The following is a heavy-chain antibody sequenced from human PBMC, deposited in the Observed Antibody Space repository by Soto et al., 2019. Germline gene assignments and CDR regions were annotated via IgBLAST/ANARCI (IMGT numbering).Heavy chain of an antibody. CDR1: GFTFRNYA. D-gene: IGHD2-15*01. V-gene: IGHV3-30-3*01. CDR3: ARGDREDIAVVIGVRPGEYGVDV. J-gene: IGHJ6*02. CDR2: ISYDGGNK. Sequence: QVQLVESGGGVVQPGRSLRLSCAASGFTFRNYAMHWVRQAPGKGLECVAVISYDGGNKFYRDYVKGRFTISRDNSKNKLDLQINSLRYEDTAVYYCARGDREDIAVVIGVRPGEYGVDVWGQGTTVTVSS.